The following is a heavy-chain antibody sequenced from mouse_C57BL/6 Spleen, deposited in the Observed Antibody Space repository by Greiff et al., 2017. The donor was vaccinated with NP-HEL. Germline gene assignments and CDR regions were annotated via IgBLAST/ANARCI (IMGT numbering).Heavy chain of an antibody. J-gene: IGHJ2*01. Sequence: QVQLQQSGAELVRPGASVTLSCKASGYTFTDYEMHWVKQTPVHGLEWIGAIDPETGGTAYNQKFKGKAILTADKSSSTAYMELRSLTSEDSAVYYCTRSRSYSNFLDYWGQGTTLTVSS. V-gene: IGHV1-15*01. D-gene: IGHD2-5*01. CDR3: TRSRSYSNFLDY. CDR1: GYTFTDYE. CDR2: IDPETGGT.